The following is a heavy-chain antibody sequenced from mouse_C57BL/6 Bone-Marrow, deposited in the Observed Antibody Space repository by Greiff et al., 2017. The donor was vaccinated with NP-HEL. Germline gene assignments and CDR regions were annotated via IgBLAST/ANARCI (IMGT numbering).Heavy chain of an antibody. CDR3: ARSHYSKRDYFDY. Sequence: VQRVESDAELVKPGASVKISCKVSGYTFTDHTIHWMKQRPEQGLEWIGYIYPRDGSTKYNEKFKGKATLTADKSSSTAYMQLNSLTSEDSAVYFCARSHYSKRDYFDYWGQGTTLTVSS. V-gene: IGHV1-78*01. J-gene: IGHJ2*01. D-gene: IGHD2-5*01. CDR1: GYTFTDHT. CDR2: IYPRDGST.